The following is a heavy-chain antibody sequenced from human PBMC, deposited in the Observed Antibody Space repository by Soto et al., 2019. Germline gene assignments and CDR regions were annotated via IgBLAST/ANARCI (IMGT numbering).Heavy chain of an antibody. CDR2: ISSTGGGT. CDR3: AKGHDIVVVPTVDY. Sequence: GGSLRLSCAASGFTFNNYAMSWVRQAPGKGLEWVSGISSTGGGTYYADPVKGRFTISRGNSKNTLFLQMNNLRAGDTALYYCAKGHDIVVVPTVDYWGQGTLVTVSS. D-gene: IGHD2-15*01. J-gene: IGHJ4*02. V-gene: IGHV3-23*01. CDR1: GFTFNNYA.